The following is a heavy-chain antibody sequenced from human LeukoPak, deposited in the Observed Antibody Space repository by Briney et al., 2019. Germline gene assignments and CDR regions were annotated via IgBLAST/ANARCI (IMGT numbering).Heavy chain of an antibody. CDR1: GGTFISYA. J-gene: IGHJ4*02. V-gene: IGHV1-69*04. Sequence: SVKVSCKASGGTFISYAISWVRQAPGQGLEWMGRIIPILGIANYAQKFQGRVTITADKSTSTAYMELSSLRSEDTAVYYCAREARDGYNPHYFDYWGQGTLVTVSS. D-gene: IGHD5-24*01. CDR2: IIPILGIA. CDR3: AREARDGYNPHYFDY.